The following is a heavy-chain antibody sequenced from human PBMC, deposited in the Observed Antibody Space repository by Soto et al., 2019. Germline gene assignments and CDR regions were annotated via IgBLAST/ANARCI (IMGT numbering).Heavy chain of an antibody. CDR1: GFTFKTYD. CDR2: ISTSSTTV. J-gene: IGHJ4*02. V-gene: IGHV3-48*02. CDR3: ARDGGGYNDFDY. Sequence: GGSLRLSCAASGFTFKTYDMNWVRQAPGKGLEWVSYISTSSTTVYYIDSVKGRFTISRDNAKNSLYLQMNSLRDEDTAVYYCARDGGGYNDFDYWGQGTLVTVSS. D-gene: IGHD5-12*01.